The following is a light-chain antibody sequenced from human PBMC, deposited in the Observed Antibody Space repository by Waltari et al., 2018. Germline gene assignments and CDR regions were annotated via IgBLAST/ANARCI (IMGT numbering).Light chain of an antibody. J-gene: IGKJ2*01. CDR2: GAS. CDR1: QLVGNN. V-gene: IGKV3-15*01. Sequence: EIEMTQSPATLSVSPGERVTLSCRASQLVGNNLAWYQQRPGQAPRLLIYGASTRATDISDRFSGSGSGTDFTLTISALQSEDLAVYYCHQYNHWPTFTFGQGTKLQIE. CDR3: HQYNHWPTFT.